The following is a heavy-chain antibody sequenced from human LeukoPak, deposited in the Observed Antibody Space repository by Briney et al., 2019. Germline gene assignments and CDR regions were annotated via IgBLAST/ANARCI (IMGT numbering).Heavy chain of an antibody. Sequence: ASVKVSCKASGYTFTGYYMHWVRQAPGQGLEWMGWINPSSGGTNYAQKFQGRVTMTRDTSISTAYMELSRLRSDDTAVYYCARDDTDIVVVPAAARPLWFDPWGQGTLVTVSS. CDR2: INPSSGGT. CDR3: ARDDTDIVVVPAAARPLWFDP. V-gene: IGHV1-2*02. D-gene: IGHD2-2*01. J-gene: IGHJ5*02. CDR1: GYTFTGYY.